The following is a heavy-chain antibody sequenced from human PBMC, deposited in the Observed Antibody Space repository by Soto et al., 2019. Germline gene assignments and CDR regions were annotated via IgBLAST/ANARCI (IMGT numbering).Heavy chain of an antibody. Sequence: QPGGSLRLSCAASGFTFSSYGMHWVRQAPGKGLEWVAVISYDGSNKYYADSVKGRFTISRDNSKNTLYLQMNSLRAEDTAVYYCAKDPDCYDSSGFFDYWGQGTLVTVSS. CDR1: GFTFSSYG. CDR2: ISYDGSNK. V-gene: IGHV3-30*18. J-gene: IGHJ4*02. D-gene: IGHD3-22*01. CDR3: AKDPDCYDSSGFFDY.